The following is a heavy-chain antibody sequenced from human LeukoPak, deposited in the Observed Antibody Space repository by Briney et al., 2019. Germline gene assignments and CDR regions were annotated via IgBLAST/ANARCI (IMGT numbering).Heavy chain of an antibody. CDR3: ARPFGVVISDAFDI. Sequence: GGSPRLSCAASGFTLSSYGMHWVRQAPGKGLEWVAVIWYDGSNKYYADSVEGRFTISRDNSKNTLYLQMNSLRAEDTAVYYCARPFGVVISDAFDIWGQGTMVTVSS. CDR1: GFTLSSYG. CDR2: IWYDGSNK. J-gene: IGHJ3*02. V-gene: IGHV3-33*01. D-gene: IGHD3-3*01.